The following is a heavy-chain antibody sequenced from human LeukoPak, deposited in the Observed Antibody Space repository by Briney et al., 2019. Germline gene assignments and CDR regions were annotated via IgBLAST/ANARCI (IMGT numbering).Heavy chain of an antibody. CDR3: AREGYGSGSYYVTDAFGI. CDR1: GFTFSSYS. J-gene: IGHJ3*02. D-gene: IGHD3-10*01. Sequence: GGSLRLSCAASGFTFSSYSMNWVRQAPGKGLEWVSSISSSSSYIYYADSVKGRFTISRDNAKNSLYLQMNSLRAEDTAVYYCAREGYGSGSYYVTDAFGIWGQGTMVTVSS. CDR2: ISSSSSYI. V-gene: IGHV3-21*01.